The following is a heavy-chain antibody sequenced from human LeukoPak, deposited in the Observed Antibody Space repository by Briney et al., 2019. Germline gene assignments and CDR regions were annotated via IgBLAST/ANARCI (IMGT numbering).Heavy chain of an antibody. CDR3: ARERRGGFNFDY. CDR1: GYTFTDYY. D-gene: IGHD2-15*01. V-gene: IGHV1-2*02. CDR2: INPNTGVT. J-gene: IGHJ4*02. Sequence: ASVKVSCKASGYTFTDYYMHWVRQAPGQGLEWMGWINPNTGVTNYAQKFQGGVTMTRDTSVSTAYMEVSRLRSDDTAVYYCARERRGGFNFDYWGQGTLVTVSS.